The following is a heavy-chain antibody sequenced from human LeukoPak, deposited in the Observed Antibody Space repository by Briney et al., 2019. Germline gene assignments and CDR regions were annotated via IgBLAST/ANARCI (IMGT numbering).Heavy chain of an antibody. CDR2: IYYSGST. J-gene: IGHJ5*02. CDR3: ARDRSGYYGSGTKFDP. D-gene: IGHD3-10*01. CDR1: GGSISSGGYY. Sequence: PSQTLSLTCTVSGGSISSGGYYWSWIRQHPGKGLEWIGYIYYSGSTYYNPSLKSRVTISVDTSKNQFSLKLSSVTAADTAVYYCARDRSGYYGSGTKFDPWGQGTLVTVSS. V-gene: IGHV4-31*03.